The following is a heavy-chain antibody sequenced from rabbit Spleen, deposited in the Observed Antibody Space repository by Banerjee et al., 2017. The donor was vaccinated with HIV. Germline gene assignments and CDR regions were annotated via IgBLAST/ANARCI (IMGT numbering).Heavy chain of an antibody. J-gene: IGHJ4*01. V-gene: IGHV1S40*01. Sequence: QSLEESGGDLVKPGASLTLTCTASGFSFSSRYYMCWVRQAPGKGLEWIGCINIGSGSAYYASWAKGRFTISKTSSTTVTLQMTSLTAADTATYFCAREGYTYGYTYATNLWGQGTLVTVS. CDR1: GFSFSSRYY. D-gene: IGHD6-1*01. CDR2: INIGSGSA. CDR3: AREGYTYGYTYATNL.